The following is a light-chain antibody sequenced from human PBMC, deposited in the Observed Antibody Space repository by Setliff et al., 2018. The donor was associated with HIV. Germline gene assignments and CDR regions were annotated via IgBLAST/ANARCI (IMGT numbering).Light chain of an antibody. CDR1: SSNIGAGYD. CDR3: QSYDSSLSGSYV. J-gene: IGLJ1*01. CDR2: GNS. Sequence: SVLAQPPSVSGAPGQRVTISCTGSSSNIGAGYDVHWYRQLPGTAPKILIYGNSNRPSGVPDRFSGSKSGTSASLAITGLQAEDEADYYCQSYDSSLSGSYVFGTGTKVTVL. V-gene: IGLV1-40*01.